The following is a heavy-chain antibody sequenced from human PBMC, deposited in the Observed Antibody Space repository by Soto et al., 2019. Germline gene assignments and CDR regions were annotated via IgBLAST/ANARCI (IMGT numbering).Heavy chain of an antibody. CDR2: IKSKADGGTT. CDR1: GFIFSNAW. J-gene: IGHJ4*01. V-gene: IGHV3-15*07. D-gene: IGHD2-2*01. CDR3: TTDSYINMPIVRFDE. Sequence: PGGSLRLSCAASGFIFSNAWINWVRQAPGKGLEWVGRIKSKADGGTTDFAAPVKGRFAISRDDSMNMMYMQMSSLRTEDTAVYYCTTDSYINMPIVRFDEWGHGTPVTVSS.